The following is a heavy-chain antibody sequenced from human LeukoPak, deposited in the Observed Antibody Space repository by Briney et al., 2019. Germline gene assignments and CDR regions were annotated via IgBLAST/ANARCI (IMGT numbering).Heavy chain of an antibody. CDR3: GRDMELST. CDR2: ISFSGNNA. J-gene: IGHJ3*01. V-gene: IGHV3-23*01. D-gene: IGHD3-16*02. CDR1: GFTFSDSA. Sequence: QSGGSLRLSCAASGFTFSDSAMTWVRQAPGKGLEWLSLISFSGNNAYYADSVKGRFTISRDNSQDTLYLQNHSLRAEDTAMYYCGRDMELSTWGLGTMVTVSS.